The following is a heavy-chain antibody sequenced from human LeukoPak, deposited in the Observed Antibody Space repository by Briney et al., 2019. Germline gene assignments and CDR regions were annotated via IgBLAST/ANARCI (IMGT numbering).Heavy chain of an antibody. V-gene: IGHV4-34*01. D-gene: IGHD3-10*01. CDR3: ARHPRYYYGSGRVY. CDR2: INHSGST. CDR1: GGSFSGYY. J-gene: IGHJ4*02. Sequence: SETLSLTCAVYGGSFSGYYWSWIRQPPGKGLEWIGEINHSGSTNYNPSLKSRVTISVDTSKNQFSLKLSSVTAADTAVYYCARHPRYYYGSGRVYWGQGTLVTVSS.